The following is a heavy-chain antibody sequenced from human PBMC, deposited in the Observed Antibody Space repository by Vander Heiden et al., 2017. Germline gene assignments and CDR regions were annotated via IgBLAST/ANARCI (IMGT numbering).Heavy chain of an antibody. D-gene: IGHD3-22*01. V-gene: IGHV4-39*01. Sequence: QLQLQESGPGLVKPSETLSLPCTVSGGSISSSSYYWGWIRQPPGKGLEWIGSIYYSGSTYYNPSLKSRVTISVDTSKNQFSLKLSSVTAADTAVYYCARCSSGLAIDYWGQGTLVTVSS. CDR1: GGSISSSSYY. J-gene: IGHJ4*02. CDR3: ARCSSGLAIDY. CDR2: IYYSGST.